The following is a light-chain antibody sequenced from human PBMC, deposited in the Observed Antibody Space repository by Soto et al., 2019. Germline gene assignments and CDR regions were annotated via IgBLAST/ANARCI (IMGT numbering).Light chain of an antibody. CDR1: QSISSW. CDR2: DAS. J-gene: IGKJ1*01. V-gene: IGKV1-5*01. CDR3: QQYNSYWT. Sequence: DIQMTQSPSTLSASVGDTVTITCRASQSISSWVAWYQQKPGKAPKVLIYDASSLESGGPSRFSGRGSGTEFALTISRLQPDDFATYYCQQYNSYWTFGQGTKVEIK.